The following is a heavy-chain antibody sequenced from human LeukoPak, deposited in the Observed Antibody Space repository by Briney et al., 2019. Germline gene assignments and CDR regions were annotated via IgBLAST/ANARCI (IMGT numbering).Heavy chain of an antibody. CDR3: AKDVGYCTNGVCYMAYYYYGMDV. CDR2: ISWNSGSI. D-gene: IGHD2-8*01. V-gene: IGHV3-9*01. J-gene: IGHJ6*02. Sequence: GGSLRPSCAASGFTFDDYAMHWVRQAPGKGLEWVSGISWNSGSIGYADSVKGRFTISRDNAKNSLYLRMNSLRAEDTALYYCAKDVGYCTNGVCYMAYYYYGMDVWGQGTTVTVSS. CDR1: GFTFDDYA.